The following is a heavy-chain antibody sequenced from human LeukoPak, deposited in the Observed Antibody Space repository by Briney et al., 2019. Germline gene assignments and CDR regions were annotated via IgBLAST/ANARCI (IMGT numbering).Heavy chain of an antibody. Sequence: SETLTLTCTVSGGSISSYYWSWIRQPPGKGLEWIGYIYYSGSTNYNPSLKSRVTISVDTSKYQFSLKLSSVTAADTAVYYCARTGYCSSTSCYSPYPTSHDYWGQGTLVTVSS. CDR2: IYYSGST. V-gene: IGHV4-59*01. CDR3: ARTGYCSSTSCYSPYPTSHDY. J-gene: IGHJ4*02. D-gene: IGHD2-2*01. CDR1: GGSISSYY.